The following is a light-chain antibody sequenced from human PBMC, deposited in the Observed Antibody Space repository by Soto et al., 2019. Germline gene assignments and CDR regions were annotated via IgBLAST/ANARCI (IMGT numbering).Light chain of an antibody. CDR2: ETS. V-gene: IGKV3-20*01. CDR3: QQYGSSPPWT. Sequence: EIVLTQSPGTLSLSPGERATLSYRASQSVSSSYLAWSQQKTGQAPRLLIYETSSRATGIPDRFSGSGSGTDFTLTISRLEPEDFAVYYYQQYGSSPPWTFGQGTKVDIK. J-gene: IGKJ1*01. CDR1: QSVSSSY.